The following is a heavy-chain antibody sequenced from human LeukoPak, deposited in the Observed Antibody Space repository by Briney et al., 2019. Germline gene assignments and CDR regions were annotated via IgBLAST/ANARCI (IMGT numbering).Heavy chain of an antibody. CDR2: IYYSGST. CDR3: ARLSAVAGNWASDY. V-gene: IGHV4-61*01. CDR1: GGSVSSGSYY. D-gene: IGHD6-19*01. Sequence: SETLSLTCTVSGGSVSSGSYYWSWIRQPPGKGLEWIGYIYYSGSTSYNPSLKSRLTISVHTSKNQFSLKLSSVTAADTAVYYCARLSAVAGNWASDYWGQGTLVTVSS. J-gene: IGHJ4*02.